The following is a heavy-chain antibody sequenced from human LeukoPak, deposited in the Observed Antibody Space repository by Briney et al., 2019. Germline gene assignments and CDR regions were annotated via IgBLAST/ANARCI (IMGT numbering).Heavy chain of an antibody. CDR1: GFTFSSYG. Sequence: GGSLRLSCAASGFTFSSYGMHWVRQAPGKGLEWVAIIRYDGSNKYYADSVKGRFTISRDNAKNSLYLQMNSLRAEDTAVYYCARGRGLGTNYFDYWGQGTLVTVSS. V-gene: IGHV3-30*02. J-gene: IGHJ4*02. CDR3: ARGRGLGTNYFDY. CDR2: IRYDGSNK. D-gene: IGHD1-26*01.